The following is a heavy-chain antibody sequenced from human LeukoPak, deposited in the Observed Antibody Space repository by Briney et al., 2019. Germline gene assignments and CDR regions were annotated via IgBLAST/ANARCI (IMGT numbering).Heavy chain of an antibody. CDR3: AKELGYCSGGSCYYYYYMDV. CDR2: IWYDGTYT. Sequence: GGSLRLSCEASGFTFESYGMHWVRQAPGKGLEWLAVIWYDGTYTNYADSVKGRFTISRDNSKNTLYLQMNSLRAEDTAVYYCAKELGYCSGGSCYYYYYMDVWGKGTTVTVSS. D-gene: IGHD2-15*01. V-gene: IGHV3-33*06. CDR1: GFTFESYG. J-gene: IGHJ6*03.